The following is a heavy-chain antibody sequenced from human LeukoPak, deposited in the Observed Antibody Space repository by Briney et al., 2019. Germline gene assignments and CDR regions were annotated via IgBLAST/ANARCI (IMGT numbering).Heavy chain of an antibody. V-gene: IGHV3-15*01. J-gene: IGHJ4*02. CDR1: GFTVSSNY. CDR2: IKSKTDGGTT. D-gene: IGHD2-21*02. CDR3: TSDCGGDCYLY. Sequence: GGSLRLSCAASGFTVSSNYMTWVRQAPGKGLEWVGRIKSKTDGGTTDYAAPVKGRFTISRDDSKNTLYLQMNSLKTEDTAVYYCTSDCGGDCYLYWGQGTLVTVSS.